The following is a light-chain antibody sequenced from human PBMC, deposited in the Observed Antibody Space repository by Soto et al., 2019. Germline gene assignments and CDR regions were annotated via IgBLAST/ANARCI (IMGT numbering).Light chain of an antibody. CDR1: QSVSSSY. Sequence: EIVLTQSPGTLSLSPGERATLSCRASQSVSSSYLAWYQQKPGQAPRLLIYGASSRATGIPDRFSGSGSGTDFTLTISRLEPEDCAVYYSQQYGSSPYTFGQGTKLEIK. CDR2: GAS. V-gene: IGKV3-20*01. J-gene: IGKJ2*01. CDR3: QQYGSSPYT.